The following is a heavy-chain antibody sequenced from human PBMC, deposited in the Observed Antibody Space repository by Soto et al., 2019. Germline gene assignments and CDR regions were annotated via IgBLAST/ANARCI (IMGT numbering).Heavy chain of an antibody. V-gene: IGHV4-31*11. CDR1: GGSISSGGYS. D-gene: IGHD3-9*01. Sequence: SETLSLTCAVSGGSISSGGYSWRWIRQHPGKGLEWIGYIYYSGSTYYNPSLKSRVTISVDTSKNQFSLKLSSVTAADTAVYYCARSLTSGDILTGYPYYFDYWGQGTLVTVSS. J-gene: IGHJ4*02. CDR3: ARSLTSGDILTGYPYYFDY. CDR2: IYYSGST.